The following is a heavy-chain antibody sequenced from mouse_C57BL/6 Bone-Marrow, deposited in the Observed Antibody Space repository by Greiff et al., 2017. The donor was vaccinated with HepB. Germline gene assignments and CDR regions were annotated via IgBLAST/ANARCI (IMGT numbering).Heavy chain of an antibody. J-gene: IGHJ4*01. V-gene: IGHV5-17*01. Sequence: EVQLQESGGGLVKPGGSLKLSCAASGFTFSDYGMHWVRQAPEKGLEWVAYISSGSSTIYYADTVKGRFTISRDNAKNTLFLQMTSLRSEDTAMYYCARPTTVVATRYYYAMDYWGQGTSVTVSS. CDR3: ARPTTVVATRYYYAMDY. D-gene: IGHD1-1*01. CDR2: ISSGSSTI. CDR1: GFTFSDYG.